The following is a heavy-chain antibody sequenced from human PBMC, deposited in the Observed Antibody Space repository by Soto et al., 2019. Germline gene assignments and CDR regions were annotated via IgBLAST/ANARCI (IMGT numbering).Heavy chain of an antibody. J-gene: IGHJ5*02. D-gene: IGHD3-10*01. CDR2: MSRSSTYT. V-gene: IGHV3-11*05. CDR1: GFTFSDYD. Sequence: QVQLVESGGGLVKPGGSLRLSCAASGFTFSDYDMTWIRQAPGKGLEWGSSMSRSSTYTNYADSVQGRFTISRDNGKNALVLQTNSLRVGDTAVYYCAGGPHYYTSGSYFRPAMFAPWGQGTLVSVSS. CDR3: AGGPHYYTSGSYFRPAMFAP.